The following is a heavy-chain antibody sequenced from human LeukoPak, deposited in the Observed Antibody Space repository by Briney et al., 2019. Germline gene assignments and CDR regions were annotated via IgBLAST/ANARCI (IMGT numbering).Heavy chain of an antibody. D-gene: IGHD2-8*01. CDR1: GFTFSSYV. CDR3: AKDRCSNGIGCYYYYMDV. CDR2: ISYDGSNE. V-gene: IGHV3-30*04. Sequence: GGSLRLSCAASGFTFSSYVMHWVRQAPGKGLEWVAIISYDGSNEYYADSVKGRFSISRDSSKNILYLQMNSLRAEDTAVYYCAKDRCSNGIGCYYYYMDVWGKGTTVTISS. J-gene: IGHJ6*03.